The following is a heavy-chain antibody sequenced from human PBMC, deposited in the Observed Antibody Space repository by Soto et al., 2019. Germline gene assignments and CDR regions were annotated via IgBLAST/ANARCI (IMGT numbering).Heavy chain of an antibody. CDR3: ERESGYRSAFDV. J-gene: IGHJ3*01. V-gene: IGHV3-21*01. CDR1: GFTFSSYS. D-gene: IGHD5-12*01. Sequence: SGGSLRLSCAASGFTFSSYSMNWVRQAAGEGLGWVSSISSSSSYIYYADSVKGRFTISRDNAKSSLYLQMKSLRAEDTAVYYCERESGYRSAFDVWGPGTMVTVSS. CDR2: ISSSSSYI.